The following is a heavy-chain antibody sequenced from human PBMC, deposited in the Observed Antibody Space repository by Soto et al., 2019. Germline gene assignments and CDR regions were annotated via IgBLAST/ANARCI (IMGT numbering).Heavy chain of an antibody. J-gene: IGHJ4*02. CDR3: ARGTVTTGALFDY. CDR1: GYIFINYA. V-gene: IGHV1-3*01. Sequence: QVQLVQSGAEVKKPGASVKVSCKASGYIFINYAIHWVRQAPGQRLEWMGWINVGDGNTRYSQNFQGRVTITRDTSAITAHMELSSLRSEDTAVYYCARGTVTTGALFDYWGQGTLVTVSS. D-gene: IGHD4-17*01. CDR2: INVGDGNT.